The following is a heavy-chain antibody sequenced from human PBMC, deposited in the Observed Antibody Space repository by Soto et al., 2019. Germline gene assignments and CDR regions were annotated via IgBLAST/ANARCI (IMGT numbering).Heavy chain of an antibody. CDR2: ISDSGISI. Sequence: EEQLLESGGGLIQPGGYLRLSCAASGFAFYNYAMAWVRQAPGKGLEWVSGISDSGISIYYTDSVKARFTISRDNSKNTLFMQMASLTGEDTSLYYCAKDARRTGLLGQWVGWGQGTLVTVSS. V-gene: IGHV3-23*01. CDR3: AKDARRTGLLGQWVG. CDR1: GFAFYNYA. J-gene: IGHJ4*02. D-gene: IGHD1-26*01.